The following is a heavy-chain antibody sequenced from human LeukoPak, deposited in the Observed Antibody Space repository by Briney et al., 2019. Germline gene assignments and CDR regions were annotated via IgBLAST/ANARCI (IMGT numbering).Heavy chain of an antibody. CDR2: ISYDGSNK. CDR1: GFTFSSYA. V-gene: IGHV3-30-3*01. Sequence: PGGSLRLSCAASGFTFSSYAMHRVRQAPGKGLEWVAVISYDGSNKYYADSVKGRFTISRDNSKNTLYLQMNSLRAEDTAVYYCAGRIAAAGRLYYYYGMDVWGQGTTVTVSS. J-gene: IGHJ6*02. D-gene: IGHD6-13*01. CDR3: AGRIAAAGRLYYYYGMDV.